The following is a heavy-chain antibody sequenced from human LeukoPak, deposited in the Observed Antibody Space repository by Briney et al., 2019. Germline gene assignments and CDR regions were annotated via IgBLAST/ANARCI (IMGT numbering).Heavy chain of an antibody. CDR3: ATGLYCSSTSCSFDY. CDR2: FDPEDGET. J-gene: IGHJ4*02. Sequence: GASAKVSCKVSGYTLTELSMHWVPHAPGKGLEWMGGFDPEDGETIYAQKFQGRVTMPEDTSTDTAYMELSSLRSEDTAVYYCATGLYCSSTSCSFDYWGQGTLVTVSS. CDR1: GYTLTELS. V-gene: IGHV1-24*01. D-gene: IGHD2-2*01.